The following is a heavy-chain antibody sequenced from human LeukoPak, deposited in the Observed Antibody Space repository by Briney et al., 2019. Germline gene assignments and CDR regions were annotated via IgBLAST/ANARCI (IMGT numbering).Heavy chain of an antibody. CDR3: AREGYYDSSGYRMVGAFDI. D-gene: IGHD3-22*01. J-gene: IGHJ3*02. V-gene: IGHV4-30-2*01. Sequence: SETLSLTCAVSGGSISSGGYSWSWIRQPPGKGLEWIGYIYHSGSTYYNPSLKSRVTISVDRSKNQSSLKLSSVTAADTALYYCAREGYYDSSGYRMVGAFDIWGQGTMVTVSS. CDR2: IYHSGST. CDR1: GGSISSGGYS.